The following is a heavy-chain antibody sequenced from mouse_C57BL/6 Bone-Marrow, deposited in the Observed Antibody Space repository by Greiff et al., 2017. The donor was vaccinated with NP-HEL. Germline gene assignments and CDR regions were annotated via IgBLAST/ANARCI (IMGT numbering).Heavy chain of an antibody. J-gene: IGHJ4*01. CDR3: ARLGGASMDY. Sequence: EVQLQQSGPVLVKPGASVKMSCKASGYTFTDYYMNWVKQSHGKSLEWIGVINPYNGGTSYNQKFKGKATLTVDKSSSTAYMELNSLTSEDSAVYYCARLGGASMDYWGQGTSVTVSS. V-gene: IGHV1-19*01. CDR1: GYTFTDYY. CDR2: INPYNGGT.